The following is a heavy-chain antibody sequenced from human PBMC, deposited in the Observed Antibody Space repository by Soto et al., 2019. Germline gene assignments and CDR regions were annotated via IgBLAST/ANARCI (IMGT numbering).Heavy chain of an antibody. CDR2: IVPHVGTV. Sequence: QMQLVQSGAEVKKPGSSVKVSCKASGGTLSSFINYPINWVRQAPGQGLEWMGGIVPHVGTVNYAQTFQCRVTITADKSTGTAYMELSSLSSEDTALYYCARRDTSGFLRYFDNWGQGTLVTVSS. CDR3: ARRDTSGFLRYFDN. CDR1: GGTLSSFINYP. D-gene: IGHD3-3*01. J-gene: IGHJ4*02. V-gene: IGHV1-69*06.